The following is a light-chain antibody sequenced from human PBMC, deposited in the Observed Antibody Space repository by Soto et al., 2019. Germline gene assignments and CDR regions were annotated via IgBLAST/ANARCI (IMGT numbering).Light chain of an antibody. CDR3: QQYGSSPIN. Sequence: EIVLTQSPGTLSLSPGERATLSCRASQSVSSSCLAWYQQKPGQAPRLLIYGASSRATGIPDRFSGSGSGTDFTLTISRLEPEDFAVYYCQQYGSSPINFGQGTRLEIK. CDR2: GAS. J-gene: IGKJ5*01. V-gene: IGKV3-20*01. CDR1: QSVSSSC.